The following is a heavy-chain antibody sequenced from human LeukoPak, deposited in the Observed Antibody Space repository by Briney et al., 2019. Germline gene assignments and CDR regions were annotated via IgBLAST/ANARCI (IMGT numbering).Heavy chain of an antibody. J-gene: IGHJ3*02. V-gene: IGHV3-66*01. CDR3: ASAVAEVYYDFWSGYRSNAFDI. CDR1: GFTVSSNY. CDR2: IYSGGST. Sequence: PGGSLRLSCAASGFTVSSNYMSWVRQAPGKGLEWVSVIYSGGSTYYADSVKGRFTISRDNSKNTLYLQMNSLRAEDTAVYYCASAVAEVYYDFWSGYRSNAFDIWGQGTMVTVSS. D-gene: IGHD3-3*01.